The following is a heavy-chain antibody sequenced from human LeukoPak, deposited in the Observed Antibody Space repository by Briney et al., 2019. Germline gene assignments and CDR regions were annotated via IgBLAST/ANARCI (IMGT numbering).Heavy chain of an antibody. Sequence: ASVKVSCKASGYTFTSYGISWVRQAPGQGLEWMGWVGAYNGNTNYAQKLQGRVTMTTDTSTSTAYMELRSLRSDDTAVYYCARLPEYSSSWYFDYWGQGTLVTVSS. CDR3: ARLPEYSSSWYFDY. D-gene: IGHD6-13*01. V-gene: IGHV1-18*01. J-gene: IGHJ4*02. CDR1: GYTFTSYG. CDR2: VGAYNGNT.